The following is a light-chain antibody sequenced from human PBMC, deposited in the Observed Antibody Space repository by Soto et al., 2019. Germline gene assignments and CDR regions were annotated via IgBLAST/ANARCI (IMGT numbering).Light chain of an antibody. CDR1: SSDVGGYNF. CDR3: SSYTSSSTLEVV. Sequence: QSALTQPASVSGSLGQSITISCTGTSSDVGGYNFVSWYQQHPGKAPKLTIYEVSNRPSGVSNRFSGSKSGNTASLTISGLLADDEADYYCSSYTSSSTLEVVFGGGTKVTGL. CDR2: EVS. J-gene: IGLJ2*01. V-gene: IGLV2-14*01.